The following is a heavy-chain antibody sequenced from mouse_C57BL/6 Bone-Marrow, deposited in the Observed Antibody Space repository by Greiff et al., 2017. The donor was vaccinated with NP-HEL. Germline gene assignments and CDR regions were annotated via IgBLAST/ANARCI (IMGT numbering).Heavy chain of an antibody. CDR3: APYYYGSSHYYAMDY. J-gene: IGHJ4*01. CDR2: IDPEDGET. CDR1: GFNIKDYY. Sequence: EVQLQESGAELVKPGASVKLSCTASGFNIKDYYMHWVKQRTEQGLEWIGRIDPEDGETKYAPKFQGKATITADTSSNTAYLQLSSLTSEDTAVYYCAPYYYGSSHYYAMDYWGQGTSVTVSS. V-gene: IGHV14-2*01. D-gene: IGHD1-1*01.